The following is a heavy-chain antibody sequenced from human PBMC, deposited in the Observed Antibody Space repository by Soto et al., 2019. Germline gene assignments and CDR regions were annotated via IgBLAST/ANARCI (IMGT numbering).Heavy chain of an antibody. D-gene: IGHD1-1*01. V-gene: IGHV4-61*01. CDR3: ARLAGTSVYYYYGMDV. CDR1: GGSVISCSYY. J-gene: IGHJ6*02. CDR2: IYYSGST. Sequence: SETLSLTCTVSGGSVISCSYYWSLIRQPPGKGLEWIGYIYYSGSTNYNPSLKSRVTMSVDTSKNQFSLKLSSVTAADTAVYYCARLAGTSVYYYYGMDVWGQGTTVTVSS.